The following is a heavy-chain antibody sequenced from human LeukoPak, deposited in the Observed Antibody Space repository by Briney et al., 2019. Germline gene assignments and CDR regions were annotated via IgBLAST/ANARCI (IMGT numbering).Heavy chain of an antibody. J-gene: IGHJ4*02. CDR2: IYPGDSDT. CDR3: ARRGGRDGYNEGFDY. V-gene: IGHV5-51*01. Sequence: GESLKIFCKGSRYTFTSYWIAWVRQMPGKGLEWMGIIYPGDSDTTYSPSFQGQVTISADKSISTAYLQWSSLKASDTAMYYCARRGGRDGYNEGFDYWGQGTLVTVSS. D-gene: IGHD5-24*01. CDR1: RYTFTSYW.